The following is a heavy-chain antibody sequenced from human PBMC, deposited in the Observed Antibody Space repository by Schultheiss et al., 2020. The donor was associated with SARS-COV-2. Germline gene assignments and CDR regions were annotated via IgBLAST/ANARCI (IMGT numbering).Heavy chain of an antibody. CDR1: GGSISSYY. D-gene: IGHD3-10*02. Sequence: SETLSLTCTVSGGSISSYYWSWIRQPPGKGLEWIGHFYYSGNTRYNPSLKSRLTMSVDTSKNQFSLKLSSVTAADTAVYYCARDPYWTDTGYYVTDYWGQGTLVTVSS. CDR3: ARDPYWTDTGYYVTDY. J-gene: IGHJ4*02. CDR2: FYYSGNT. V-gene: IGHV4-59*01.